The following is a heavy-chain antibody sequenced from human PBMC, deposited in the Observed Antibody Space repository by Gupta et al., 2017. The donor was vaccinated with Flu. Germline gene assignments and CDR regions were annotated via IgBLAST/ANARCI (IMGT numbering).Heavy chain of an antibody. CDR1: GFTFSSYA. Sequence: EVQLLESGGGLVQPGGSLRLSCAASGFTFSSYAMGWVRQAPGKGLEWVSAISGSGGSTYYADSVKGRFTISRDNSKNTLYLQMNSLRAEDTAVYYCAKGFPYYYDSSGYDDAFDIWGQGTMVTVSS. CDR2: ISGSGGST. D-gene: IGHD3-22*01. V-gene: IGHV3-23*01. J-gene: IGHJ3*02. CDR3: AKGFPYYYDSSGYDDAFDI.